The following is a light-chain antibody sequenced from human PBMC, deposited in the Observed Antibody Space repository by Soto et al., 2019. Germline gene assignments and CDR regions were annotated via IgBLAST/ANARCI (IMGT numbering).Light chain of an antibody. Sequence: ALNHPRSGSRSPGQSVTISCTGTSSDVGGYNYVSWYQHHTGKAPKLMIYDVDKRPSGVPGRFSGSKSGNTASLTISGLQAEDEAGYYCCSNAGSYPFVFGTGTKVTVL. CDR2: DVD. V-gene: IGLV2-11*01. CDR1: SSDVGGYNY. J-gene: IGLJ1*01. CDR3: CSNAGSYPFV.